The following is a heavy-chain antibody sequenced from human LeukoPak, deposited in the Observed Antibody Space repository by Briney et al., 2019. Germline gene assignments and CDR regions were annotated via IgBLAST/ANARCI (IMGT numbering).Heavy chain of an antibody. D-gene: IGHD6-19*01. CDR3: ARDLEYSSGWSNGY. V-gene: IGHV3-7*01. Sequence: GRSLRLSCAASGFTFSSYWMSWVRQAPGKGLEWVANIKQDGSEKYYVDSVKGRFTISRDNAKNSLYLQMNSLRAEDTAVYYCARDLEYSSGWSNGYWGQGTLVTVSS. CDR2: IKQDGSEK. CDR1: GFTFSSYW. J-gene: IGHJ4*02.